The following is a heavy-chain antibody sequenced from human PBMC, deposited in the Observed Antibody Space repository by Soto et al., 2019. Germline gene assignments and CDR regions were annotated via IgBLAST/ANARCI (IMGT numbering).Heavy chain of an antibody. V-gene: IGHV3-23*01. CDR3: ARRGSGSYYDY. J-gene: IGHJ4*02. CDR1: GFTFISYA. D-gene: IGHD1-26*01. Sequence: PGGSLRLSCAASGFTFISYAMRWVRQAPGKGLEWVSAISGSGGSMYYADSVKGRFTISRDNSKNTLYLQMNSLRAEDTAVYYCARRGSGSYYDYWGQGTLVTVSS. CDR2: ISGSGGSM.